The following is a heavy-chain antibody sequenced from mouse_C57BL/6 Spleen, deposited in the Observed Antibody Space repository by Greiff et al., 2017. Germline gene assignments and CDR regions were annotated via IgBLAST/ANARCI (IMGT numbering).Heavy chain of an antibody. CDR2: IWSGGST. V-gene: IGHV2-2*01. CDR1: GFSLTSYG. J-gene: IGHJ4*01. Sequence: QVQLQQSGPGLVQPSQSLSITCTVSGFSLTSYGVHWVRQSPGKGLEWLGVIWSGGSTDYNAAFISRLSISKDNSKSQVFFKMNSLQADDTAIYYCARKAGTVVALYYAMDYWGQGTSVTVSS. D-gene: IGHD1-1*01. CDR3: ARKAGTVVALYYAMDY.